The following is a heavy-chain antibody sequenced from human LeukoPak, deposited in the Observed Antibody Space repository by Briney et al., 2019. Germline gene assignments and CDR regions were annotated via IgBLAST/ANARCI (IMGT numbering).Heavy chain of an antibody. D-gene: IGHD5-12*01. CDR1: GFTFKTYG. CDR3: VKDRGLSGYDGLEY. J-gene: IGHJ4*02. V-gene: IGHV3-30*18. CDR2: IGNDGIIK. Sequence: GGSLRLSCGASGFTFKTYGMHWVRQAPGKGLEWVAVIGNDGIIKRYGDSVKGRFNISRDNSKNTLHLQMNSLRAADTALYYCVKDRGLSGYDGLEYWGQGAQVTVSS.